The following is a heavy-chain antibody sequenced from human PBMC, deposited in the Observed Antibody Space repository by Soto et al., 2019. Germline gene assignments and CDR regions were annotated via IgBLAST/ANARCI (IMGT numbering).Heavy chain of an antibody. CDR2: INPSGGST. CDR3: ARAVDCSSTSCYSWFDP. V-gene: IGHV1-46*01. CDR1: XXXXTSYY. J-gene: IGHJ5*02. D-gene: IGHD2-2*02. Sequence: ASVKVSCKAXXXXXTSYYMXWXXXXXXXXLEWMGIINPSGGSTSYAQKFQGRVTMTRNTSISTAYMELSSLRSEDTAVYYCARAVDCSSTSCYSWFDPWGQGTL.